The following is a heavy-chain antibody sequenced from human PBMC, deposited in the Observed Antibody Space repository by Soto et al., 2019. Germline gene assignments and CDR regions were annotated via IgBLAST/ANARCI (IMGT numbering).Heavy chain of an antibody. V-gene: IGHV4-31*03. CDR2: VYSNGRT. CDR1: GGSIDSRGYC. Sequence: TLSLTCTVSGGSIDSRGYCLTWIRQHPGKGLEWIGYVYSNGRTDYNPSLKNRLTMSLDTSKNQFSLRLTSVTAAATAEYYCARIRDYYLFVDYWGLGTLVTVSS. D-gene: IGHD3-10*01. J-gene: IGHJ4*02. CDR3: ARIRDYYLFVDY.